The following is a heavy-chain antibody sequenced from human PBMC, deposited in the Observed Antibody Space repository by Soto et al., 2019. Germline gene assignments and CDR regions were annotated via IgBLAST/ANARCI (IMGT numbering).Heavy chain of an antibody. Sequence: QVQLVESGGGVVQPERSLSLSCVATGLTFRNYGIHWVRQAPGRGLERVAVIWLDGTQKYSADSVRGRLTIAKDNPMTTVYLKMNSLRADDAAVYYCEGRDEPFNLWGQGTMVTVSS. CDR1: GLTFRNYG. J-gene: IGHJ3*01. CDR3: EGRDEPFNL. V-gene: IGHV3-33*03. CDR2: IWLDGTQK.